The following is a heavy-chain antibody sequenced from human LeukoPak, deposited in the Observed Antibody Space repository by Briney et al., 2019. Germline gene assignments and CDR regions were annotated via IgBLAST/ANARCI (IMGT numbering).Heavy chain of an antibody. CDR3: ARGPPLFDP. CDR2: IGTDISTI. CDR1: GFTFSSYS. V-gene: IGHV3-48*04. J-gene: IGHJ5*02. Sequence: PGGSLRLSCAASGFTFSSYSMNWVRQAPGKGLEWISYIGTDISTIYYADSVKGRFTISRDNAKNSLYLQMSSLRAEDTAVYYCARGPPLFDPWGQGTLVTVPS.